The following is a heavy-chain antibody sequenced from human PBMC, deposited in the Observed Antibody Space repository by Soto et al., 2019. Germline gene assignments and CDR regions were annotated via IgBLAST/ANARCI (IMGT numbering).Heavy chain of an antibody. Sequence: GGSLRLSCAASGFTFSSYAMSWVRQAPGKGLEWVSAISGSGGSTYYADSVKGRFTISRDNSKNTLYLQMNSLRAEDTAVYYCAKSDYDFWSRYNTYIDYWGQGTLVTVSS. D-gene: IGHD3-3*01. CDR3: AKSDYDFWSRYNTYIDY. V-gene: IGHV3-23*01. J-gene: IGHJ4*02. CDR2: ISGSGGST. CDR1: GFTFSSYA.